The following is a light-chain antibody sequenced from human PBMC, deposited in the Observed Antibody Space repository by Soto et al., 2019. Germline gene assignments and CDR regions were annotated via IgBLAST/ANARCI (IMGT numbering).Light chain of an antibody. CDR1: SSDVGAYNS. V-gene: IGLV2-23*01. Sequence: QSVLAQPASVSGSPGQSITISCTGTSSDVGAYNSVSWYQQHPHRAPQVIIYKGTQRPSGVSNRFSGSTSGNAASLTISALQADDEAAYFCCSSAPESTYVFGTGTKLTVL. CDR2: KGT. J-gene: IGLJ1*01. CDR3: CSSAPESTYV.